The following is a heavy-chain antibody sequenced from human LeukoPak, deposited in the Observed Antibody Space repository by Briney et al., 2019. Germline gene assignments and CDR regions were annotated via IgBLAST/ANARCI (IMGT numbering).Heavy chain of an antibody. Sequence: PGRSLRLSCAASGFTFDDYAMHWVRQAPGKGLEWVANIKQDGSEKYNVDSVKGRFTISRDNAKNSLYLQMNSLRAEDTALYYCARDLRDGYNLLDSWGQGTLVTVSS. CDR1: GFTFDDYA. D-gene: IGHD5-24*01. V-gene: IGHV3-7*01. CDR2: IKQDGSEK. J-gene: IGHJ4*02. CDR3: ARDLRDGYNLLDS.